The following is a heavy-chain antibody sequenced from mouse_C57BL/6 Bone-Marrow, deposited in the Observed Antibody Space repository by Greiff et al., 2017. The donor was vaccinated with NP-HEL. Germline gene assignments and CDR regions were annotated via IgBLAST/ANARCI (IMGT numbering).Heavy chain of an antibody. D-gene: IGHD2-1*01. J-gene: IGHJ4*01. CDR3: ARAPYGKGYAMDY. V-gene: IGHV1-50*01. CDR1: GYTFTSYW. CDR2: IDPSDSYT. Sequence: VQLQQPGAELVKPGASVKLSCKASGYTFTSYWMQWVKQRPGQGLEWIGEIDPSDSYTNYNQKFKGKATLTVDTSSSTAYMQLSSLTSEDFAVYYCARAPYGKGYAMDYWGQGTSVTVSS.